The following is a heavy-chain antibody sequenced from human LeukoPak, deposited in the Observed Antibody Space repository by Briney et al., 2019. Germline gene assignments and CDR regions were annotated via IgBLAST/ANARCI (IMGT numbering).Heavy chain of an antibody. V-gene: IGHV5-51*01. CDR1: GYSFTSYW. J-gene: IGHJ3*02. D-gene: IGHD2-2*01. Sequence: GESLKISCKGSGYSFTSYWIGWVRQMPGKGLEWMGIIYPGDSDTRYSPSFQGQVTISADKSISTAYLQWSSLKASDTAMYYCARLSGYCSSTSCFKYDAFDIWGQGTMVTVSS. CDR2: IYPGDSDT. CDR3: ARLSGYCSSTSCFKYDAFDI.